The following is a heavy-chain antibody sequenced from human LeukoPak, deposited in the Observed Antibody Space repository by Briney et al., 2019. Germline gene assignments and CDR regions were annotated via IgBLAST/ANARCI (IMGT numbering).Heavy chain of an antibody. CDR1: GYTFTGYY. Sequence: GASVKVSCKASGYTFTGYYMHWVRQAPGQGLEWMGWINPNSGGTNYAQKFQGRVTMTRDTSISTAYMELSRLRSDDTAVYYCARDRSSGWYTPYYFDYWGQGTLVTVSS. J-gene: IGHJ4*02. CDR3: ARDRSSGWYTPYYFDY. CDR2: INPNSGGT. D-gene: IGHD6-19*01. V-gene: IGHV1-2*02.